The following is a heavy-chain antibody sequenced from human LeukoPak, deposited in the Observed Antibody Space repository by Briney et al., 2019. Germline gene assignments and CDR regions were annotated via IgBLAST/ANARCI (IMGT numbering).Heavy chain of an antibody. CDR2: ISGRSSTI. V-gene: IGHV3-48*01. J-gene: IGHJ4*02. CDR1: EFTFGDYS. CDR3: TRDRIKSGSYYFDY. Sequence: GGSLRLSCAASEFTFGDYSMNWVRQAPGKGLEWVSYISGRSSTIYYADSVKGRFTISRDNAKNSMYLQMNSLRAEDTAVYYCTRDRIKSGSYYFDYWGQGTLVTVSS. D-gene: IGHD1-26*01.